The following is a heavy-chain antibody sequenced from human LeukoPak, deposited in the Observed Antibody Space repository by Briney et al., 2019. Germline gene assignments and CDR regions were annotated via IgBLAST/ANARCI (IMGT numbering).Heavy chain of an antibody. D-gene: IGHD6-19*01. Sequence: PGGSLRLSCAASEFTFSGYAMNWVRQAPGKGLEWVSTISGSGGSTYYADSVKGRFTISRDNSKNTLYLQMNSLRAEDTAVYYCAKAYSSGGPGHYFDYWGQGTLVTVSS. CDR3: AKAYSSGGPGHYFDY. CDR2: ISGSGGST. V-gene: IGHV3-23*01. J-gene: IGHJ4*02. CDR1: EFTFSGYA.